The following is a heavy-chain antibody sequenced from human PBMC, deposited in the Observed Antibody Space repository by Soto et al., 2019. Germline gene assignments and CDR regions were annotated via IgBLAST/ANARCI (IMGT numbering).Heavy chain of an antibody. CDR1: GGSFSGYY. D-gene: IGHD6-19*01. J-gene: IGHJ4*02. CDR2: INHSGST. CDR3: AKDRNGCDY. V-gene: IGHV4-34*01. Sequence: KPSETLSLTCAVYGGSFSGYYWSWIRQPPGKGLEWIGEINHSGSTNYNPSLKSRVTISVDTSKNQLSLKLSSVTAADTAVYYCAKDRNGCDYWGQGTLVTVSS.